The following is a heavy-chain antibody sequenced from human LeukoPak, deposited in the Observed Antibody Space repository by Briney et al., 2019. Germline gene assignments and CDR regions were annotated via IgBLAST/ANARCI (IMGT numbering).Heavy chain of an antibody. CDR3: ASQIYGDHAIY. J-gene: IGHJ4*02. V-gene: IGHV5-51*01. CDR2: IYPGDSDS. CDR1: GYRITSYW. Sequence: GESLKISCRGSGYRITSYWIGGVRQMPGKGLEWMGIIYPGDSDSRYSPSFQGQVTISADKSISTAYLQWSSLKASDTAMYYCASQIYGDHAIYWGQGTLVTVSS. D-gene: IGHD4-17*01.